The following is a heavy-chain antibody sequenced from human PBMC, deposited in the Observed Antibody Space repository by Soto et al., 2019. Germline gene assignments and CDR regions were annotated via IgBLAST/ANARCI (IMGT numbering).Heavy chain of an antibody. J-gene: IGHJ4*02. Sequence: PSETLSLTCTVSGGSISSYYWSWIRQPPGKGLEWIGYIYYSGSTNYNPSLKSRVTISVDTSKNQFSLKLSSVTAADTAVYYCASLLPFEYYFDYWGQGTLVTVFS. CDR1: GGSISSYY. CDR2: IYYSGST. D-gene: IGHD3-9*01. V-gene: IGHV4-59*01. CDR3: ASLLPFEYYFDY.